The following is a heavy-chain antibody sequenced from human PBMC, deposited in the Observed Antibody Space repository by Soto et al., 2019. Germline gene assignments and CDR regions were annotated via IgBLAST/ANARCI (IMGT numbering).Heavy chain of an antibody. CDR2: MDYRGST. CDR1: GGSINSGGYY. V-gene: IGHV4-31*03. Sequence: QVQLRESGPGLVKPSQTLSLTCTVSGGSINSGGYYWNWIRQHPGKGLEWIGDMDYRGSTYYNPFLRSRVIISADTSENHFSLKLSSVTAADTAVYFCARGYRQSGYSSSWVFDYWGQGTLVNVSS. J-gene: IGHJ4*02. CDR3: ARGYRQSGYSSSWVFDY. D-gene: IGHD6-13*01.